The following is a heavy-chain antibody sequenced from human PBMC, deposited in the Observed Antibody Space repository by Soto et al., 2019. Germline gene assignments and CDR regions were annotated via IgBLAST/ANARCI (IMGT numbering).Heavy chain of an antibody. CDR3: ARDHNPAIDYGDYVLSIDY. Sequence: GGSLRLSCAASGFTFSSYSMNWVRQAPGKGLEWVSSISSSSSYINYADSVKGRFTISRDNAKNSLYLQMNSLRAEETAVYYCARDHNPAIDYGDYVLSIDYWGQGTLVTVSS. V-gene: IGHV3-21*01. D-gene: IGHD4-17*01. CDR2: ISSSSSYI. CDR1: GFTFSSYS. J-gene: IGHJ4*02.